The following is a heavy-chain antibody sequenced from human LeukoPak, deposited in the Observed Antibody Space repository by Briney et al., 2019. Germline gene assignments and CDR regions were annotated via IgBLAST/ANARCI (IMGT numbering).Heavy chain of an antibody. Sequence: KSSETLSLTCTVSGVSISSYYWSWIRQPAGKGLEWIGRIYTSGSTNYNPSLKSRVTMSVDTSKNQFSLKLSSLTAADTAVYYCARTTEGYGSGWYPDQPYYYYMDVWGKGTTVTISS. J-gene: IGHJ6*03. V-gene: IGHV4-4*07. D-gene: IGHD6-13*01. CDR3: ARTTEGYGSGWYPDQPYYYYMDV. CDR1: GVSISSYY. CDR2: IYTSGST.